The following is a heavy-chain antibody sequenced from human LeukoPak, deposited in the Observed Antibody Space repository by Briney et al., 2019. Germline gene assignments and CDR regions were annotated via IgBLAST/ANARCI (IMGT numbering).Heavy chain of an antibody. CDR1: GGSFSGYY. CDR2: INHSGST. Sequence: SETLSLTCAVYGGSFSGYYWSWIRQPPGQGLEWIGEINHSGSTNYNPSLKSRVTISVDTSKNQFSLKLSSVTAADTAVYYCARGRGYSYGYGYWGQGTLVTVSS. CDR3: ARGRGYSYGYGY. J-gene: IGHJ4*02. V-gene: IGHV4-34*01. D-gene: IGHD5-18*01.